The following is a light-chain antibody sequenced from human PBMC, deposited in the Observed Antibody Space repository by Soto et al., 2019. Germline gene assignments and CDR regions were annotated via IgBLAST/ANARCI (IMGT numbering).Light chain of an antibody. Sequence: AIQLTQSPSSLSASVGDSVTITCRASQGISSALAWYQQRPGRAPKLLSYDASTLASGVPSRFSGSRSGTDFTLPVSSLQREDVATYYCQQFDDYPFTFGPGTKVDI. CDR3: QQFDDYPFT. CDR2: DAS. CDR1: QGISSA. J-gene: IGKJ3*01. V-gene: IGKV1D-13*01.